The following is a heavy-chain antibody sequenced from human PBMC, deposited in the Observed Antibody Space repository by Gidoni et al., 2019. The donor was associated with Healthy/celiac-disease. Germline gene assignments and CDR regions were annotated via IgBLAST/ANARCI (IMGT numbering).Heavy chain of an antibody. V-gene: IGHV3-23*01. CDR2: ISGSGGST. Sequence: EVQLLESGGGLVQPGGALRLSCAACGFTFSSCARSWVRQAPGQGLEWVSAISGSGGSTYSAASVKGRFTISRDNSKNTLYLQMNSLRAEDTAVYYCARTHSSGYYAWWDYWGQGTLVTVSS. CDR1: GFTFSSCA. J-gene: IGHJ4*02. CDR3: ARTHSSGYYAWWDY. D-gene: IGHD3-22*01.